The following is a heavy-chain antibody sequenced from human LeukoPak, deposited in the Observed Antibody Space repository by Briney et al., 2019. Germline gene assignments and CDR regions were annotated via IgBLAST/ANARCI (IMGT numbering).Heavy chain of an antibody. J-gene: IGHJ4*02. Sequence: SETLSLTCAVYGGSFSGYYWSWIRQPPGKGLEWIGEINHSGSTNYNPSLKSRVTISVDTSKNQFSLKLSSETAADTAVYYCASTYYDSSGYYYLDYWGQGTLVTVSS. CDR1: GGSFSGYY. CDR2: INHSGST. V-gene: IGHV4-34*01. CDR3: ASTYYDSSGYYYLDY. D-gene: IGHD3-22*01.